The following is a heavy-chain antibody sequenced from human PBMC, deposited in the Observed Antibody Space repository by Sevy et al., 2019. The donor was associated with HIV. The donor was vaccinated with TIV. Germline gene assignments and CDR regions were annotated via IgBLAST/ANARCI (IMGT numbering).Heavy chain of an antibody. CDR1: GYTFTSYG. J-gene: IGHJ6*02. Sequence: ASVKVSCKASGYTFTSYGISWVRQAPGQGLEWMGWISAYNGNTNYAQKLQGRVTMTTDTSTSTAYMELRSLRSDDTAVYYYARDYGSGSYYIGDYYYYGMDVWGQGTTVTVSS. CDR2: ISAYNGNT. CDR3: ARDYGSGSYYIGDYYYYGMDV. V-gene: IGHV1-18*01. D-gene: IGHD3-10*01.